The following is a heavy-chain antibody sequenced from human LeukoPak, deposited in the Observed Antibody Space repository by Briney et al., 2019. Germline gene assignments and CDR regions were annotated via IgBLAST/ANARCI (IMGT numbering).Heavy chain of an antibody. Sequence: SETLSLTCTVSGGSISSYYWSWIRQPAGKGLEWIGRIYTSGSTNYNPSLKSRDTMSVDTSKNQFSLKLSSVTAADTAVYYCARDGPYSSGWYRDYYYMDVWGKGTTVTVSS. V-gene: IGHV4-4*07. CDR3: ARDGPYSSGWYRDYYYMDV. CDR1: GGSISSYY. J-gene: IGHJ6*03. CDR2: IYTSGST. D-gene: IGHD6-19*01.